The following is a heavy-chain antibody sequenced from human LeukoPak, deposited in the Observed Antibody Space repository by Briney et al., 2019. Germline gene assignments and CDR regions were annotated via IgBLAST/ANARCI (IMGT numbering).Heavy chain of an antibody. J-gene: IGHJ4*02. CDR2: ISSSSSYI. Sequence: GGSLRLSCAASGFTFSSYSMNWVRQAPGKGLEWVSSISSSSSYIYYADSVKGRFTISRDNAKNSLYLQMNSLRAEDTAVYYCARDLFPSTTAYFDYWGQGTLVTVSS. CDR1: GFTFSSYS. CDR3: ARDLFPSTTAYFDY. D-gene: IGHD4-11*01. V-gene: IGHV3-21*01.